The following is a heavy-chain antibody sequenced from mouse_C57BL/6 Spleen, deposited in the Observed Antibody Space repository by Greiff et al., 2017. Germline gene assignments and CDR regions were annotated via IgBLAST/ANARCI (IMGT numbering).Heavy chain of an antibody. V-gene: IGHV5-16*01. J-gene: IGHJ1*03. CDR3: ARETTMVTTRYFDV. CDR2: INYDGSST. D-gene: IGHD2-2*01. CDR1: GFTFSDYY. Sequence: EVHLVESEGGLVQPGSSMKLSCTASGFTFSDYYMAWVRQVPEKGLEWVANINYDGSSTYYLDSLKSRFIISRDNAKNILYLQMSSLKSEDTATYYCARETTMVTTRYFDVWGTGTTVTVSS.